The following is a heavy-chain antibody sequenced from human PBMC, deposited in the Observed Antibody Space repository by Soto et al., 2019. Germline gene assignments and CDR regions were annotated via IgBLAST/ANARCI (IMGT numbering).Heavy chain of an antibody. D-gene: IGHD1-26*01. CDR2: ISYDGSNK. CDR1: GFTFSSYG. Sequence: QVQLVESGGGVVQPGRSLRLSCAASGFTFSSYGMHWVRQAPGKGLVWVAVISYDGSNKYYADSVKGRFTISRDNSKNTLYLHMNSRRAEDTAVYYCAKDVVVGATTGLGDYYYYYGMDVWGQGTTVTVSS. J-gene: IGHJ6*02. CDR3: AKDVVVGATTGLGDYYYYYGMDV. V-gene: IGHV3-30*18.